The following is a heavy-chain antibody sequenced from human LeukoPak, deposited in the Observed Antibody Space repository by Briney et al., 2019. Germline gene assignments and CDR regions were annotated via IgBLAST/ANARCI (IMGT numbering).Heavy chain of an antibody. CDR3: ATVNVPATSY. CDR1: GFTFSNYW. V-gene: IGHV3-74*01. CDR2: INSDGSST. J-gene: IGHJ4*02. D-gene: IGHD2-15*01. Sequence: GGSLRLSCAASGFTFSNYWIHWVRQVPGKGLVWVSRINSDGSSTNYADSVKGRFTISRDNAKNTLYLEMNSLRDEDTAMYYCATVNVPATSYWGQGTLVTVSS.